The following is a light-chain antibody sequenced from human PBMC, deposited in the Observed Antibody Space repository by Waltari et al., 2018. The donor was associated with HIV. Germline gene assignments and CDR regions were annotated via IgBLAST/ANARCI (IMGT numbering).Light chain of an antibody. Sequence: QSALTQPASVSGSPGQSIVISCTGTSDDVGYYNYVSWYQQHPGKVPKLVIYDVTSRPSGVSNRFSGSKSGNTASLTISGLRADDEADYYCSSYVGSSTSWLFGGGTKLT. J-gene: IGLJ3*02. CDR3: SSYVGSSTSWL. CDR1: SDDVGYYNY. CDR2: DVT. V-gene: IGLV2-14*03.